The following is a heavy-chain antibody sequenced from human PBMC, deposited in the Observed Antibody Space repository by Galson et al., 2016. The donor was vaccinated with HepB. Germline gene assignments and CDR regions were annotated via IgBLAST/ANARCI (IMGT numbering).Heavy chain of an antibody. V-gene: IGHV4-39*01. D-gene: IGHD6-13*01. CDR3: AKHSRVSYYYYGMDV. CDR2: IYYSGTT. CDR1: GGSITSGTFY. Sequence: ETLSLTCTVSGGSITSGTFYWGWIRQPPGKGLQWIASIYYSGTTYYNPSLKSRVTISVDTYKNQFSLKLSSVTAADTAVYYCAKHSRVSYYYYGMDVWGQGTTVTVSS. J-gene: IGHJ6*02.